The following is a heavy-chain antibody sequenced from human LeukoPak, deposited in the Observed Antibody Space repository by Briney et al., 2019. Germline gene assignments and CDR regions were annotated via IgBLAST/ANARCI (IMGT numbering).Heavy chain of an antibody. D-gene: IGHD3-22*01. CDR1: GYTFTNYY. CDR2: INPSGGST. V-gene: IGHV1-46*03. Sequence: ASVKVSCKASGYTFTNYYIQWVRQAPGQGLEWMGIINPSGGSTFYTQKFQGRFTMTRDTSTSTVYMELSSLRSEDTAVYYCASESGGYSVPRIDFWGQGTLVTVSS. CDR3: ASESGGYSVPRIDF. J-gene: IGHJ4*02.